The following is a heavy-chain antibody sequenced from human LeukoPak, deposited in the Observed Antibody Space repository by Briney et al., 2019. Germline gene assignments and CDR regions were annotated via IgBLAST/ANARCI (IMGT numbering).Heavy chain of an antibody. V-gene: IGHV4-34*01. D-gene: IGHD5-18*01. Sequence: SETLSLTCAVYGGSFSGYYWSWIRQPPGKGLEWIGEINHSGSTNYNPSLKSRVTISVDTSKNQFSLKLSSVTAADTTVYYCARLSFRGYSYGYFDYWGQGTLVTVSP. CDR2: INHSGST. J-gene: IGHJ4*02. CDR3: ARLSFRGYSYGYFDY. CDR1: GGSFSGYY.